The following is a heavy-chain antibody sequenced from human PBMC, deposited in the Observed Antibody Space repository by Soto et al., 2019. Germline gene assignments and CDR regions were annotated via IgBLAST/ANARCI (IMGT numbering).Heavy chain of an antibody. Sequence: SVKVSCKASGGTFSSYAISWVRQAPGQGLEWMGGIIPIFGTANYAQKFQGRVTITADKSTSTAYMELSSLRSEDTAVYYCARLNVDTAMATLGPWGQGXLVTVYS. D-gene: IGHD5-18*01. CDR1: GGTFSSYA. CDR3: ARLNVDTAMATLGP. CDR2: IIPIFGTA. V-gene: IGHV1-69*06. J-gene: IGHJ4*02.